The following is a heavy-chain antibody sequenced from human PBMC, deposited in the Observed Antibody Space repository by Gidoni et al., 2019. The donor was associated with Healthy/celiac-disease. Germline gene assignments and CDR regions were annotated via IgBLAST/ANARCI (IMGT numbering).Heavy chain of an antibody. CDR1: GSPFRSSA. CDR3: ARPPDYGDYYYYYGMDV. J-gene: IGHJ6*02. Sequence: QVQLVESGGGVVQPGRSLRLSCAASGSPFRSSAMHWVRQAPGKGLEWGAVISNDGSNKYYADSVKGRFTISRDNSKNTLYLQMNSLRAEDTAVYYCARPPDYGDYYYYYGMDVWGQGTTVTVSS. D-gene: IGHD4-17*01. CDR2: ISNDGSNK. V-gene: IGHV3-30-3*01.